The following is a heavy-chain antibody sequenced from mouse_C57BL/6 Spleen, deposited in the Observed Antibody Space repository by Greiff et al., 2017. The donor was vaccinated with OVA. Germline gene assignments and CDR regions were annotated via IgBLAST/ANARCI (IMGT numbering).Heavy chain of an antibody. Sequence: DVQLQESGPGLVKPSQSLSLTCSVTGYSITSGYYWNWIRQFPGNKLEWMGYISYDGSNNYNPSLKNRISITRDTSKNQFFLKLNSVTTEDTATYYCARGAGYYGFAYWGQGTLVTVSA. CDR2: ISYDGSN. V-gene: IGHV3-6*01. CDR3: ARGAGYYGFAY. D-gene: IGHD2-3*01. CDR1: GYSITSGYY. J-gene: IGHJ3*01.